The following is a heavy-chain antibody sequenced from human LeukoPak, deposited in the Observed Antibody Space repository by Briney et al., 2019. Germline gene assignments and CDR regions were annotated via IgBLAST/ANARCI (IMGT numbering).Heavy chain of an antibody. J-gene: IGHJ4*02. CDR3: ARGQYCSGGSCYSGFDY. D-gene: IGHD2-15*01. CDR1: GGSISSYY. V-gene: IGHV4-59*08. CDR2: IYYSGST. Sequence: SETLSLTCTVSGGSISSYYWSWIRQPPGKGLEWIGYIYYSGSTTYNPSLKSRVTISVDTSKNQFSLNLSSVTAADTAVYYCARGQYCSGGSCYSGFDYWGQGTLVTVSS.